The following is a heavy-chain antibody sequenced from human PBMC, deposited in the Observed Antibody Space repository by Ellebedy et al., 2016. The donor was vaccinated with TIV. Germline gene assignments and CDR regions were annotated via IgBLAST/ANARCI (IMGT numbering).Heavy chain of an antibody. CDR3: ARMRYCGGDCWYFDY. Sequence: SETLSLTCTVSGGSISSSSYYWGWIRQPPGKGLEWIGSIYYSGSTYYNPSLKSRVTISVDTSKNQFSLKLSSVTAADTAVYDCARMRYCGGDCWYFDYWGQGTLVTVSS. V-gene: IGHV4-39*01. CDR2: IYYSGST. J-gene: IGHJ4*02. CDR1: GGSISSSSYY. D-gene: IGHD2-21*02.